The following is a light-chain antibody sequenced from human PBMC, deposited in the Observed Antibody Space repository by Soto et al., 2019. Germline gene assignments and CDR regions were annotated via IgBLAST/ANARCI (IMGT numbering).Light chain of an antibody. V-gene: IGLV4-69*01. CDR3: QTWGTGPVV. Sequence: QPVLTQPPSASASLGASVKLTCTLSSGHSSYAIAWHQQQPEKGPRYLMNLKSDGSHRKGDGVPDRFSGSSSGAERYLTISSLQSEDEAVYYCQTWGTGPVVLGGGTKVTVL. J-gene: IGLJ2*01. CDR2: LKSDGSH. CDR1: SGHSSYA.